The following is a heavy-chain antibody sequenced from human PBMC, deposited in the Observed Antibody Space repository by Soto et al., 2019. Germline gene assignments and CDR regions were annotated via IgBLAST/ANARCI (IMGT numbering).Heavy chain of an antibody. V-gene: IGHV4-4*02. CDR2: IYHSGST. CDR3: AREFSDIVVVPAAHRNNWFDP. J-gene: IGHJ5*02. CDR1: GGSISSSNW. Sequence: PSETLSLTCAVSGGSISSSNWWSWVRQPPGKGLEWIGEIYHSGSTNYNPSLKSRVTISVDKSKNQFSLKLSSVTAADTAVYYCAREFSDIVVVPAAHRNNWFDPWGQGTLVTVS. D-gene: IGHD2-2*01.